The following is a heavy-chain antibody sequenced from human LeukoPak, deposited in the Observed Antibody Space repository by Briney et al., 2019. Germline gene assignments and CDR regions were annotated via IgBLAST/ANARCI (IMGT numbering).Heavy chain of an antibody. CDR3: ARDYGGYVDYYYGMDV. J-gene: IGHJ6*02. CDR2: ISSSSSYI. V-gene: IGHV3-21*01. CDR1: GFTFSSYS. D-gene: IGHD4-17*01. Sequence: PGGSLRLSCAASGFTFSSYSMNWVRQAPGKGLEWVSSISSSSSYIYYADSVKGRFTISRDNAKNSLYLQMNSLRAEDTAVYYCARDYGGYVDYYYGMDVWGQGTTVTVSS.